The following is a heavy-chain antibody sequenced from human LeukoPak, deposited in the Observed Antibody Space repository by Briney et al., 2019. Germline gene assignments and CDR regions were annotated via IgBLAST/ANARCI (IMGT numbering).Heavy chain of an antibody. V-gene: IGHV4-34*01. J-gene: IGHJ5*02. CDR1: GGSFSGYY. CDR2: INHSGST. D-gene: IGHD3-10*01. CDR3: VRGPYGSGISNWFDP. Sequence: SETLSLTCAVYGGSFSGYYWSWIRQPPGKGLEWIAEINHSGSTNYNPSLKSRVTISVDTSKNQFSLRLTSVSAADTAVYYCVRGPYGSGISNWFDPWGQGTQVIVSS.